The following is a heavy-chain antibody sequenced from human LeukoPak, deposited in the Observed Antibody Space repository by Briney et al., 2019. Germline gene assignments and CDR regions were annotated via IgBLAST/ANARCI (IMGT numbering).Heavy chain of an antibody. CDR2: ISYSGST. D-gene: IGHD4-17*01. CDR3: ARDVDSGDYHDAFDI. V-gene: IGHV4-59*12. Sequence: PSETLSLTCTVSGGSISSYYWSWIRQPPGKGLEWIGYISYSGSTNYNPSLKSRVTISVDTSKNQFSLKLSSVTAADTAVYYCARDVDSGDYHDAFDIWGQGTMVTVSS. J-gene: IGHJ3*02. CDR1: GGSISSYY.